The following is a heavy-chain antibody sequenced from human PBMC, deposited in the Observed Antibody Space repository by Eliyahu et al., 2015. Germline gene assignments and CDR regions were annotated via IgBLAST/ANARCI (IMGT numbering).Heavy chain of an antibody. Sequence: QVQLVQSGTEVKKPGASVKVFCKASGYTFTGYYXHWVRQAPGQGLEWMGWINPNSGDTNYAQKFQGRVTMTRDTSISTADMELSRLRSDDTAVYYCARGQRVAAAQLDYWGQGTLVTVSS. CDR3: ARGQRVAAAQLDY. CDR1: GYTFTGYY. D-gene: IGHD6-13*01. CDR2: INPNSGDT. V-gene: IGHV1-2*02. J-gene: IGHJ4*02.